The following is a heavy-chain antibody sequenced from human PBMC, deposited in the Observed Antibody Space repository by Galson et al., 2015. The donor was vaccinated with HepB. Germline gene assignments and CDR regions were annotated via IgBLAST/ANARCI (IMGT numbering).Heavy chain of an antibody. J-gene: IGHJ4*02. CDR2: IKEDGSEE. CDR3: ARGDRRLDY. Sequence: SLRLSCAGSEFTFGLYRMTWVRQAPGKGLEWVANIKEDGSEEYYVDSVKGRFTISRDNAKNSLYLQMNSLRGEDTAIYYCARGDRRLDYWGQGTLVPVSS. CDR1: EFTFGLYR. V-gene: IGHV3-7*03. D-gene: IGHD3-16*01.